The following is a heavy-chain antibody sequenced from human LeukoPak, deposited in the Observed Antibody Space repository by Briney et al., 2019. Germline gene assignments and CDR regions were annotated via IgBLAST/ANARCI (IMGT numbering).Heavy chain of an antibody. CDR2: IIPIFGTA. CDR3: ARVRGVVSEDAFDI. CDR1: GYTITDYY. V-gene: IGHV1-69*13. Sequence: ASVKVSCKASGYTITDYYLHWVRQAPGQGLEWMGGIIPIFGTANYAQKFQGRVTITADESTSTAYMELSSLRSEDTAVYYCARVRGVVSEDAFDIWGQGTMVTVSS. D-gene: IGHD3-3*01. J-gene: IGHJ3*02.